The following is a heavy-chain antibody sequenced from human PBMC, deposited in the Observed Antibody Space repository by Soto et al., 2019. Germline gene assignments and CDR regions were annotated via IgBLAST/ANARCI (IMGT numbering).Heavy chain of an antibody. J-gene: IGHJ6*02. D-gene: IGHD1-26*01. CDR2: MNPNSGNT. CDR1: GYTFTSYD. Sequence: QVQRVQSGAEVKKPGASVQVSCKASGYTFTSYDINWVRQATGQGLEWIGWMNPNSGNTGYAQKFQGRVTMTRNTSISTADMELSSLRYEDTAVYYCARWDLRDYYYGMDVWGQGTTVTVS. CDR3: ARWDLRDYYYGMDV. V-gene: IGHV1-8*01.